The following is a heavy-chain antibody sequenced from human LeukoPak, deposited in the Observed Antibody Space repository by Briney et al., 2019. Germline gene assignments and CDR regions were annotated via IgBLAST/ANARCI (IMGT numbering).Heavy chain of an antibody. J-gene: IGHJ3*02. CDR2: FDPEDGET. D-gene: IGHD4-17*01. V-gene: IGHV1-24*01. Sequence: ASVKVSCTVSGYTLTELSMHWVRQAPGKGLEWMGGFDPEDGETIYAQKFQGRVTMTEDTSTDTAYMELSSLRSEDTAVYYCATGTTVTTWGAFDIWGQGTMVTVSS. CDR3: ATGTTVTTWGAFDI. CDR1: GYTLTELS.